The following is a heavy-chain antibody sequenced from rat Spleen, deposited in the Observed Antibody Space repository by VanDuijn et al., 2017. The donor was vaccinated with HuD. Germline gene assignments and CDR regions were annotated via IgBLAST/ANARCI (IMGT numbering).Heavy chain of an antibody. CDR1: GFSVTSYN. CDR2: MWSGGST. D-gene: IGHD1-12*03. J-gene: IGHJ3*01. CDR3: ARDWHYDGYSGWFAY. Sequence: QVQLKESGPGLVQPSETLSLTCTVSGFSVTSYNVHWVRQPPGKGLEWMGVMWSGGSTDYNSVLKSRLSISRDTSKNQVFLKMNSLQTEDTATYYCARDWHYDGYSGWFAYWGQGTLVSVSS. V-gene: IGHV2-45*01.